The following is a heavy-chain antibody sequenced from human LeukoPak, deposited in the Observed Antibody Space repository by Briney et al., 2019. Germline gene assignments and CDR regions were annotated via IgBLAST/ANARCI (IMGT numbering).Heavy chain of an antibody. CDR2: INPNSGGT. CDR1: GYTFTGYY. V-gene: IGHV1-2*02. D-gene: IGHD6-19*01. Sequence: ASVKVSCKASGYTFTGYYMHWVRQAPGQGLEWVGWINPNSGGTNYAQKFQGRVTMTRDTSISTAYMELSRLRSDDTAVYYCARLRVAGNWFDPWGQGTLVTVSS. CDR3: ARLRVAGNWFDP. J-gene: IGHJ5*02.